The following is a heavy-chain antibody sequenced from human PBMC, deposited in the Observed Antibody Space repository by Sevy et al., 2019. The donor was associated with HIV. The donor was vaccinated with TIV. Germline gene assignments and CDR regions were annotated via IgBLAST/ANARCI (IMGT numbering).Heavy chain of an antibody. CDR2: ISYDGSNK. CDR1: GFTFSSYA. J-gene: IGHJ4*02. V-gene: IGHV3-30-3*01. D-gene: IGHD6-13*01. CDR3: AREAGIAAAGYFDY. Sequence: GGSLRLSCAASGFTFSSYAMHWVRQAPGKGLEWVAVISYDGSNKYYADSVKGRFTISRDNSKNTLYLQMNSLRAEDTAVYYCAREAGIAAAGYFDYWGQGTLVTVSS.